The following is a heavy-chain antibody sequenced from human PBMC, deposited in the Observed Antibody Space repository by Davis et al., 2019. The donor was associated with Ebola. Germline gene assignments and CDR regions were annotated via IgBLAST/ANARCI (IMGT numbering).Heavy chain of an antibody. CDR2: IYYSGST. CDR3: ARVSDDTLGWWFDP. CDR1: GGSISSSSYY. J-gene: IGHJ5*02. D-gene: IGHD3-22*01. Sequence: PSETLSLTCTVSGGSISSSSYYWGWIRQPPGKGLEWIGSIYYSGSTYYNPSLKSRVTISVDTSKNQFSLKLSSVTAADTAVYYCARVSDDTLGWWFDPWGPGIQVTVSS. V-gene: IGHV4-39*01.